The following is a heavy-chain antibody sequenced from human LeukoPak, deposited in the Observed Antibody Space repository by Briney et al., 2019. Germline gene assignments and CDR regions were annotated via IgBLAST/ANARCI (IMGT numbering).Heavy chain of an antibody. Sequence: TGRSLRLSCAASGFTFSSYTMHWVRQAPGKGLEWVAVISYDGSNKYYADSVKGRFTISRDNSKNTLYLQMNSLRAEDTAVYYCARDSRYGDYGGWWYWGQGTLVTVSS. D-gene: IGHD4-17*01. J-gene: IGHJ4*02. CDR2: ISYDGSNK. V-gene: IGHV3-30-3*01. CDR3: ARDSRYGDYGGWWY. CDR1: GFTFSSYT.